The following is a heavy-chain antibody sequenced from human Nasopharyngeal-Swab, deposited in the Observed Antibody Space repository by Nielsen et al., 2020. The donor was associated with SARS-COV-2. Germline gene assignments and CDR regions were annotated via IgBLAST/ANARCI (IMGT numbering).Heavy chain of an antibody. CDR3: ARESTTVTTPEESD. CDR2: IIPIFGTA. D-gene: IGHD4-17*01. J-gene: IGHJ4*02. Sequence: SVKVSCKASGGSFSSYAFSWVRQAPVQGLEWMGGIIPIFGTANYAQKFQGRVTITADESTSTAYMELSSLRSEDTAVYYCARESTTVTTPEESDWGQGTLVTVSS. V-gene: IGHV1-69*13. CDR1: GGSFSSYA.